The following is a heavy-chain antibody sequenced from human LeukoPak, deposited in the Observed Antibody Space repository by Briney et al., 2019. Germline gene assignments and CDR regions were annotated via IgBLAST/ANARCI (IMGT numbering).Heavy chain of an antibody. CDR2: ISSSSSPI. V-gene: IGHV3-21*05. J-gene: IGHJ4*02. D-gene: IGHD1-26*01. Sequence: GESLRLSCVVSGLTFSSYSMNWVRQAPGKGLEWVSYISSSSSPIYYADSVKGRFTISRDNSKNSLYLQMKSLRAEDTALYYCARRGYHDYSGFDYWGQGTLVTVSS. CDR3: ARRGYHDYSGFDY. CDR1: GLTFSSYS.